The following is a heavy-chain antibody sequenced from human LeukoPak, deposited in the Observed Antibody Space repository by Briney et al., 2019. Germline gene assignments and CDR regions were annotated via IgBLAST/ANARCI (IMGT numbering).Heavy chain of an antibody. V-gene: IGHV4-61*02. CDR2: ISTTGST. CDR3: AREVGATTFFDY. CDR1: GGSISSGSYY. Sequence: SETLSLTCTVSGGSISSGSYYWSWIRQPAGKGLEWIGRISTTGSTNYNPSLKSRVTISVDTSKNQFSLKLSSVTAADTAVYYCAREVGATTFFDYWGQGTLVTVSS. D-gene: IGHD1-26*01. J-gene: IGHJ4*02.